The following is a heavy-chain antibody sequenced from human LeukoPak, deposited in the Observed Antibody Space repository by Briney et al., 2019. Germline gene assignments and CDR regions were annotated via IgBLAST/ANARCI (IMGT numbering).Heavy chain of an antibody. Sequence: GASVKVSCKVSGYTLTELSMHRVRQASGKGLEWMGGFDPEDGETIYAQKFQGRVTMTEDTSTDTAYMELSSLRSEDTAVYYCATPSGYLGFDPWGQGTLVTVSS. CDR1: GYTLTELS. CDR3: ATPSGYLGFDP. J-gene: IGHJ5*02. V-gene: IGHV1-24*01. CDR2: FDPEDGET. D-gene: IGHD3-22*01.